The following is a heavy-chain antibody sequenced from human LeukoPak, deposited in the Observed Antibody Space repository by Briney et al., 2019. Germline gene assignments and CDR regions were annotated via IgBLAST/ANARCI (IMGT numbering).Heavy chain of an antibody. J-gene: IGHJ5*02. CDR2: FDPKDGET. D-gene: IGHD5-12*01. V-gene: IGHV1-24*01. Sequence: ASVKVSCKVFGYTLTEISIHWVRQAPGKGLEWMGGFDPKDGETLYAEKFEARVTLTEDTSRDTASMELSSLRSEDTAVYYCATTGPVTVATTGWFDPWGQGTLVTVSS. CDR3: ATTGPVTVATTGWFDP. CDR1: GYTLTEIS.